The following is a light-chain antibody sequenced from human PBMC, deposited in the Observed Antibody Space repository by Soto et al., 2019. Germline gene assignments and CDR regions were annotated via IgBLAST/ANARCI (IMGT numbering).Light chain of an antibody. CDR1: QGISSF. J-gene: IGKJ4*01. V-gene: IGKV1-9*01. CDR3: QQVESYPST. Sequence: IQLTQTPSSLSASVGDRVTITCRASQGISSFLAWYQQKPGKAPKLLIYAASSLQSGVPSRFSGSGVGTDCTLTITSLQPEDFATYYCQQVESYPSTFGGGTKVE. CDR2: AAS.